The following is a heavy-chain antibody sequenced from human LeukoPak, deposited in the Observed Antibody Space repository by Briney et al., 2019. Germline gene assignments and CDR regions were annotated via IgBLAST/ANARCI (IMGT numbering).Heavy chain of an antibody. CDR3: ARETILAMAGDI. D-gene: IGHD6-19*01. CDR1: GFTFNRNN. J-gene: IGHJ4*02. CDR2: ISSTSITM. Sequence: PGGSLRLSCAASGFTFNRNNMNWVRQAPGKGLEWVSYISSTSITMYYADSVKGRFTISRDNAKNSLYLQMNSLRADDTAVYYCARETILAMAGDIWGQGGPRSVSS. V-gene: IGHV3-48*01.